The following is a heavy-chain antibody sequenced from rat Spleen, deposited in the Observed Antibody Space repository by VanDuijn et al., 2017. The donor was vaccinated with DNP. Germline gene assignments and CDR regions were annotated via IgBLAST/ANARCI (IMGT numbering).Heavy chain of an antibody. CDR1: RFTFSDYD. V-gene: IGHV5S13*01. Sequence: EVQLVESGGGLVQPGRSLKLSCAASRFTFSDYDMAWVRRAPTKGLEWVASINSGGSTYYRDSVKGRFTVSRDNAKDTLYLQMDSLRSEDTATYYCARHGYSSYRFAFWGQGTLVTVS. CDR3: ARHGYSSYRFAF. D-gene: IGHD1-2*01. CDR2: INSGGST. J-gene: IGHJ3*01.